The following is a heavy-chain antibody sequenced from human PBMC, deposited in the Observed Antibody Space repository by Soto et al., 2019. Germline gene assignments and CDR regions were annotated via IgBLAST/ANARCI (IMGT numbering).Heavy chain of an antibody. CDR1: GFTFYSYG. Sequence: QVQLVESGGGVVQPGRSLRLSCAVSGFTFYSYGMHWVRQAPDKGLEWVAIISYDGSNKYHADSVKGRFTISRDNSKNTLYLAMNRLRTEDTGVYYCAKDLVSYSTHEARLDPRDVWGQGTTVTVSS. CDR3: AKDLVSYSTHEARLDPRDV. J-gene: IGHJ6*02. D-gene: IGHD4-4*01. V-gene: IGHV3-30*18. CDR2: ISYDGSNK.